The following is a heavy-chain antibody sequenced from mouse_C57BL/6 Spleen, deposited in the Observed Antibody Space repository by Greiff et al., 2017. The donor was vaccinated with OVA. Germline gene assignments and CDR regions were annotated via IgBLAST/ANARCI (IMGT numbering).Heavy chain of an antibody. CDR3: ARSLYYGNPDYAMDY. J-gene: IGHJ4*01. V-gene: IGHV2-2*01. D-gene: IGHD2-1*01. CDR2: IWSGGST. CDR1: GFSLTSYG. Sequence: VMLVESGPGLVQPSQSLSITCTVSGFSLTSYGVHWVRQSPGKGLEWLGVIWSGGSTDYNAAFISRLSISKDNSKSQVFFKMNSLQADDTAIYYCARSLYYGNPDYAMDYWGQGTSVTVSS.